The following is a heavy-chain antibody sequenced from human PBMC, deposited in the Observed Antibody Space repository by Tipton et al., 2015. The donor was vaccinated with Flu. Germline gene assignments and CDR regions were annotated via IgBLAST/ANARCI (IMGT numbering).Heavy chain of an antibody. CDR3: ARAEIGDFGY. Sequence: PGLVKPSETLSLTYAVSGYSISRGYYWGWIRQPPGKGLEWIGSIYHNGDIHFNPSLKSRVSISVDTSNNRFSLNLTSVTAADTAVYYCARAEIGDFGYWGQGTLVTVSS. D-gene: IGHD2/OR15-2a*01. V-gene: IGHV4-38-2*01. CDR1: GYSISRGYY. J-gene: IGHJ4*02. CDR2: IYHNGDI.